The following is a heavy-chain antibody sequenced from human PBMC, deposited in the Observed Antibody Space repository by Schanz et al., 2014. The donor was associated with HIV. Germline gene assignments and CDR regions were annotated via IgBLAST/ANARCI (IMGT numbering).Heavy chain of an antibody. D-gene: IGHD3-9*01. CDR1: GFTFSSYS. CDR2: ISSSSSSI. V-gene: IGHV3-48*01. CDR3: ARDAARYFDWSYYFDF. Sequence: EVQLVESGGALVQPGGSLRLSCAASGFTFSSYSMNWVRQAPGKGLEWVSYISSSSSSIYYADSVKGRFTISRDNAKNSLYLQMNSLRAEDTAVYYCARDAARYFDWSYYFDFWGQGTLVTVSS. J-gene: IGHJ4*02.